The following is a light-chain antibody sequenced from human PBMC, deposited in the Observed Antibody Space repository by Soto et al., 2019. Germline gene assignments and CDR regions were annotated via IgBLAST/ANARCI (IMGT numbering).Light chain of an antibody. CDR2: WAS. J-gene: IGKJ2*01. V-gene: IGKV4-1*01. Sequence: DIVMTQSPDSLAVSLGERATINCKSSQSVVYSSNNKNYLAWYQQKPGQPPKLLIYWASTRESGVPDRFSGSGSGTDFTLTISSLQAEDVAVYYCQQYYSEYTFGQGTKLEIK. CDR3: QQYYSEYT. CDR1: QSVVYSSNNKNY.